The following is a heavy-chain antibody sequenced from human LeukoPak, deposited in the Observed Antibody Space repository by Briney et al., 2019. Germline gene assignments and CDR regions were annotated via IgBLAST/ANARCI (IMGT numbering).Heavy chain of an antibody. D-gene: IGHD2-2*02. CDR2: IRYDGSNK. CDR3: AKDRGAYCSSTSCYSPPGFDY. V-gene: IGHV3-30*02. J-gene: IGHJ4*02. CDR1: GFTFNSNG. Sequence: PGGSLRLSCAASGFTFNSNGMHWVRQAPGKGLEWVAFIRYDGSNKYYTDSVKGRFTISRDNSKNTLFLQMNSLRPEDTAVYYCAKDRGAYCSSTSCYSPPGFDYWGQGTLVTVSS.